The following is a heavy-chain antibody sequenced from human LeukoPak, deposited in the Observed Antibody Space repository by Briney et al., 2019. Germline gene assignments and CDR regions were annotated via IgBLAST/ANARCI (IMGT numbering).Heavy chain of an antibody. V-gene: IGHV4-4*07. CDR1: GGSINTYY. D-gene: IGHD4-23*01. Sequence: SETLSLTCTVSGGSINTYYWSWIRQPAGKGLEWIGRIYTSGSTNYNPSLKSRVTMSVDTSKNQFSLKLSSVTAADTAVHYCARGDDITVVNNWGQGTLVIVSS. CDR3: ARGDDITVVNN. CDR2: IYTSGST. J-gene: IGHJ4*02.